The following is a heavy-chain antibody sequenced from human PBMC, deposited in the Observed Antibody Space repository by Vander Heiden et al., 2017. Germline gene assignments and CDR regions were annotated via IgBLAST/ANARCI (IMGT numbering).Heavy chain of an antibody. CDR3: ARSPMRGGPGHYYGMDV. CDR1: GGSISSYY. J-gene: IGHJ6*02. Sequence: GPGLVTPSETLSLTCTVSGGSISSYYWSWIRQPPGKGLEWIGYIYYSGSTNYNPSRKRRVTISVDTSKNQVSLKLSSGTAAEKAVDYCARSPMRGGPGHYYGMDVWGQGTTVTVSS. D-gene: IGHD3-22*01. CDR2: IYYSGST. V-gene: IGHV4-59*12.